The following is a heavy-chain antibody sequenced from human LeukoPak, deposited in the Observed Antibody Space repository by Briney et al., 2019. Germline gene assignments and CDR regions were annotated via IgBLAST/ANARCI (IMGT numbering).Heavy chain of an antibody. V-gene: IGHV3-23*01. CDR1: GFTFSYAW. J-gene: IGHJ3*01. Sequence: GGSPRLSCAASGFTFSYAWMSWVRQAPGKGLEWVSLIASSGLNTYYADSVRGRFTISRDNSKNTLSLQMNSLRVEDTAIYYCARDIELSTWGLGTLVTVSS. D-gene: IGHD5-12*01. CDR2: IASSGLNT. CDR3: ARDIELST.